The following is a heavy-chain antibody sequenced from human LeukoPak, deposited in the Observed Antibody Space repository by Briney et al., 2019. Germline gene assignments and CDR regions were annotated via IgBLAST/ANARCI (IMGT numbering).Heavy chain of an antibody. J-gene: IGHJ4*02. Sequence: PSETLSLTCTVSGGSISGTSYYLGWIRQPPGKGLEWIGSIYYSGSTYYNPSLKSRVTISVDTSKNQFSLKLSSVTAADTAVYYCARGSNYRHFDYWGQGTLVTVSS. CDR1: GGSISGTSYY. CDR2: IYYSGST. CDR3: ARGSNYRHFDY. V-gene: IGHV4-39*07. D-gene: IGHD4-11*01.